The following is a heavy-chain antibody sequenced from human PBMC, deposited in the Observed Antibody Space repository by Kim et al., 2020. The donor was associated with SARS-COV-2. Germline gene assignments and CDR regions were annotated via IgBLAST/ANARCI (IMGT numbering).Heavy chain of an antibody. V-gene: IGHV3-9*01. CDR1: GFTFDDYA. CDR3: AKSFPPIRFSLVSFRRHYGMDV. D-gene: IGHD3-3*01. CDR2: ISWNSGSI. J-gene: IGHJ6*02. Sequence: GGSLRLSCAASGFTFDDYAMHWVRQAPGKGLEWVSGISWNSGSIGYADSVKGRFTISRDNAKNSLYLQMNSLRAEDTALYYCAKSFPPIRFSLVSFRRHYGMDVWGQGTTVTVSS.